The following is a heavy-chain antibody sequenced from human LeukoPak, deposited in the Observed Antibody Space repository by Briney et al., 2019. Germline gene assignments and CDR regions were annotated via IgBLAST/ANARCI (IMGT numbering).Heavy chain of an antibody. CDR1: GFTFSDYA. J-gene: IGHJ4*02. D-gene: IGHD3-22*01. CDR2: ISGSGDDT. V-gene: IGHV3-23*01. Sequence: GGSLRLSCVASGFTFSDYAMSWVRQAPGKGLEWVSAISGSGDDTYDEDSVKGRFTISRDDSKNTLYLQVNSLRAEDTAVYYCAKIEVYYYDSSGYPDYWGQGTLVTVSS. CDR3: AKIEVYYYDSSGYPDY.